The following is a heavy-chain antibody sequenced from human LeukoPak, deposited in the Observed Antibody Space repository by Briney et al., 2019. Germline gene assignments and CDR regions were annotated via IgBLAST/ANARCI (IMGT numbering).Heavy chain of an antibody. D-gene: IGHD4-17*01. CDR1: GFTFRSYW. CDR2: IKQDGSEK. Sequence: GGSLRLSCAAPGFTFRSYWMTWVRQAPGMGLEWVANIKQDGSEKYYVDSVKGRFTISRDNAKNSLYLQMNSLRAEDTAVYYCARDFHDYAIGDAFDIWGQGTMVTVSS. CDR3: ARDFHDYAIGDAFDI. J-gene: IGHJ3*02. V-gene: IGHV3-7*01.